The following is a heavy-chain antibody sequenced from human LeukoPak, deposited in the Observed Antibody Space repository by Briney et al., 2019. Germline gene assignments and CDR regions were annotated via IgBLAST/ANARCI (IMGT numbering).Heavy chain of an antibody. CDR2: ISWNSGSI. J-gene: IGHJ4*02. D-gene: IGHD3-22*01. CDR1: GFTFDDYA. Sequence: PGRSLRFSCAASGFTFDDYAMHWVRQAPGKGLEWVSGISWNSGSIGYADSVKGRFTISRDNAKNSPYLQMNSLRAEDTALYYCAKDIYYDSSGSGIDYWGQGTLVTVSS. CDR3: AKDIYYDSSGSGIDY. V-gene: IGHV3-9*01.